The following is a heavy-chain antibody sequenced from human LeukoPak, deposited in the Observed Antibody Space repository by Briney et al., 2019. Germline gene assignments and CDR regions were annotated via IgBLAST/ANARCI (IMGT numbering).Heavy chain of an antibody. D-gene: IGHD3-10*01. Sequence: SETLSLTCTVSGGSISRSRYYWGWIRQPPGKGLEWIGSIYYSGSTYYNPSLKSRVTTSVDTSKNQFSLKLSSVTAADTAVYYCARESYGSRSYDYYCYCMDVWGKGTTVTVSS. V-gene: IGHV4-39*07. CDR2: IYYSGST. J-gene: IGHJ6*03. CDR3: ARESYGSRSYDYYCYCMDV. CDR1: GGSISRSRYY.